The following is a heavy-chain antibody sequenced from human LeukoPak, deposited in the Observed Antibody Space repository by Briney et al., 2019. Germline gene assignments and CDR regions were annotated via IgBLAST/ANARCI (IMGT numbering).Heavy chain of an antibody. CDR3: ARNTQPASIITMIVVGGAFDI. Sequence: SETLSLTCTVSGGSISSYYCSWIRQPPGKGLEWIGRIYISGSTNYNPSLKSRVTMSVDTSKNQFSLKLSSVTAADTAVYYCARNTQPASIITMIVVGGAFDIWGQGTMVTVSS. J-gene: IGHJ3*02. V-gene: IGHV4-4*07. CDR1: GGSISSYY. D-gene: IGHD3-22*01. CDR2: IYISGST.